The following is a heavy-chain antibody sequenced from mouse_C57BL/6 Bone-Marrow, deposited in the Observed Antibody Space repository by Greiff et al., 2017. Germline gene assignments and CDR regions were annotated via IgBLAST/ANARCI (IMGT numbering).Heavy chain of an antibody. V-gene: IGHV5-4*01. J-gene: IGHJ4*01. D-gene: IGHD1-1*01. CDR3: ARDRRDYYGSSLYYYAMDY. CDR1: GFTFSSYA. Sequence: EVKLVESGGGLVKPGGSLKLSCAASGFTFSSYAMSWVRQTPEKRLEWVATISDGGSYTYYPDNVKGRFTISIDNAKNNLYLQMSHLKSEDTAMYYCARDRRDYYGSSLYYYAMDYWGQGTSVTVSS. CDR2: ISDGGSYT.